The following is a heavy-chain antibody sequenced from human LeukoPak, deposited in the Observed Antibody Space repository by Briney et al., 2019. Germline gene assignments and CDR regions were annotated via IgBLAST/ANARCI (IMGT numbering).Heavy chain of an antibody. CDR2: IGVSGSNT. CDR1: GFTFSSSV. D-gene: IGHD3-22*01. J-gene: IGHJ4*02. Sequence: GRSLRLSCAASGFTFSSSVMSWVRQAPGKRLEWVSTIGVSGSNTYYADSMKGRFTISRDNSKNTLYLQMNSLRAEDTAVYYCAKGGPWVNYHSSGYYSYFDYWGQGTLVTVSS. CDR3: AKGGPWVNYHSSGYYSYFDY. V-gene: IGHV3-23*01.